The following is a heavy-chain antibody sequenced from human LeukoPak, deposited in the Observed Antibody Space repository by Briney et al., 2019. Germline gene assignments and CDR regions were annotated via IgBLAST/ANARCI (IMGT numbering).Heavy chain of an antibody. V-gene: IGHV1-69*04. D-gene: IGHD3-22*01. CDR3: AKARYDLTYYYDSSGYSTVPSFDY. Sequence: SVKVSCKASGGTFSSYAISWVRQAPGQGLEWMGRIIPILGIANYAQKFQGRVTITADKSTSTAYMELSSLRSEDTAVYYCAKARYDLTYYYDSSGYSTVPSFDYWGQGTLVTVSS. J-gene: IGHJ4*02. CDR1: GGTFSSYA. CDR2: IIPILGIA.